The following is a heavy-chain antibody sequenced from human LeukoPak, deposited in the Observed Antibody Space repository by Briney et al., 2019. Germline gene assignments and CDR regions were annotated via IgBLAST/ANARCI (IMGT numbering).Heavy chain of an antibody. Sequence: PGGTLRLSCVASGFTFSSYGMSWVRQAPGKGLEWVSVISGSGGSTNYADSVKGRFTISRDNSKNTLYLQMNSLRAEDTAVYYCATYGDLDYWGQGTLVTVSS. V-gene: IGHV3-23*01. CDR3: ATYGDLDY. J-gene: IGHJ4*02. D-gene: IGHD4-17*01. CDR1: GFTFSSYG. CDR2: ISGSGGST.